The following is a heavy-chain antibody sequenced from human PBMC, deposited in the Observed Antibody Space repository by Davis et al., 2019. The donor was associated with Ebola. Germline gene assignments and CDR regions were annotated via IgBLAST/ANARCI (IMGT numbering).Heavy chain of an antibody. Sequence: GESLKISCAASGFTVSSNYMSWVRQAPGKGLEWVSVIYSGGSTYYADTVKGRFTISRHNSKNTLYLQMNSLRAEDTAVYYCAREVLGRFDPWGQGTLVTVSS. V-gene: IGHV3-53*04. CDR3: AREVLGRFDP. D-gene: IGHD1-14*01. CDR2: IYSGGST. J-gene: IGHJ5*02. CDR1: GFTVSSNY.